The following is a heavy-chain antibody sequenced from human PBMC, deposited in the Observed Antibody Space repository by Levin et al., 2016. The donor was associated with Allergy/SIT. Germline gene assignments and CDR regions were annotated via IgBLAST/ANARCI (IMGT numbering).Heavy chain of an antibody. J-gene: IGHJ4*02. V-gene: IGHV3-23*01. Sequence: GESLKISCEASGFTFSRHAMSWVRQAPGKGLEWVSTFSGSLGTTYYTDSVKGRFTISRDNSKNTVYLQMNSLRAEDTAVYYCAKDREFPARDSYGHIFDDWGQGTLVTVSS. CDR2: FSGSLGTT. CDR1: GFTFSRHA. D-gene: IGHD5-18*01. CDR3: AKDREFPARDSYGHIFDD.